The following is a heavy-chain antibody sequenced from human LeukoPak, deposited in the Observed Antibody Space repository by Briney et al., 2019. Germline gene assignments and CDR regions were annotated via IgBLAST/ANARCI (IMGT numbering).Heavy chain of an antibody. V-gene: IGHV3-53*01. Sequence: GGSLRLSCAASGFTVSSNYMSWVRQAPGKGLEWVSVLYSGGSTYYADSVEGRFTISRDNSKNTLYLQMNSLRVDDTAVYYCARASIAAGGYYFDYWGQGTLVTVSS. D-gene: IGHD6-6*01. CDR3: ARASIAAGGYYFDY. CDR2: LYSGGST. CDR1: GFTVSSNY. J-gene: IGHJ4*02.